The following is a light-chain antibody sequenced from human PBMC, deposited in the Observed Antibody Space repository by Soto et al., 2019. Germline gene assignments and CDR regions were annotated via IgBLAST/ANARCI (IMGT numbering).Light chain of an antibody. V-gene: IGKV1-39*01. CDR1: QSISNY. CDR2: AAS. Sequence: DIQMNQSPSSLSASVGDRVTITCRASQSISNYLNWYQQKPGKAPKLLIYAASSLQSGVPSRFSGSGSGTDFTLTISSLQPEDFATSSCQQSYTTLFAFGPGTNVDI. CDR3: QQSYTTLFA. J-gene: IGKJ3*01.